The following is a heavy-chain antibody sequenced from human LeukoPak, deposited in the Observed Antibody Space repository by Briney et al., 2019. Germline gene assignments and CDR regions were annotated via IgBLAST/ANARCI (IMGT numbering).Heavy chain of an antibody. J-gene: IGHJ4*02. Sequence: SSPTLVNPTQTLTLTCTFSGFSLSTRGMCVSWIRQPPGKALEWLARIDWDDDKYYSTSLKTRLTISKDTSKNQVVLTVTNMDPVDTATYYCVGVNYYDTSLGFAWGQGTLVTVSS. CDR2: IDWDDDK. CDR1: GFSLSTRGMC. D-gene: IGHD3-22*01. CDR3: VGVNYYDTSLGFA. V-gene: IGHV2-70*11.